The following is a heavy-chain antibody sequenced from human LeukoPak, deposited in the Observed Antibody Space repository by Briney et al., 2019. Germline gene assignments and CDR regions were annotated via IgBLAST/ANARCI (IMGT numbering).Heavy chain of an antibody. CDR3: ARDGAGGLLLDY. CDR2: INSDGSRT. Sequence: GGSLRLSCAASGFSFSSDWMHWVRQAPGKGLVWVSRINSDGSRTHYADSVKGRFTISRDNAKNTLYLQMNSLRVEDTAVYYCARDGAGGLLLDYWGQGTLVTVSS. J-gene: IGHJ4*02. CDR1: GFSFSSDW. V-gene: IGHV3-74*01. D-gene: IGHD3-22*01.